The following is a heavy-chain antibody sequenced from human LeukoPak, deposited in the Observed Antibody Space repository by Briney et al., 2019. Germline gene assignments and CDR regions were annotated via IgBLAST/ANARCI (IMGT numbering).Heavy chain of an antibody. V-gene: IGHV1-18*01. Sequence: ASVKVSCKASGYTLTSYVISWVRQAPGQGLEWMGWISAYNGNTNYAQKLQGRVTMTTDTSTSTAYMELRSLRSDDTAVYYCRTTVTTDYYYYGRDVWVQATTVSVSS. J-gene: IGHJ6*02. D-gene: IGHD4-17*01. CDR2: ISAYNGNT. CDR1: GYTLTSYV. CDR3: RTTVTTDYYYYGRDV.